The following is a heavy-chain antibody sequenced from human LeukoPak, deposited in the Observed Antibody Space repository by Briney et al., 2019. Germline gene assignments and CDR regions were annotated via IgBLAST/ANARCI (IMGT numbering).Heavy chain of an antibody. V-gene: IGHV1-2*02. Sequence: GASEKVSCKASGYTFTGYYMHWVRQAPGQGLEWMGWINPNSGGTNYAQKFQGRVTMTRDTSISTAYMELSRLRSDDTAVYYCARGAHYHDSSQGYDYWGQGTLVTVSS. D-gene: IGHD3-22*01. J-gene: IGHJ4*02. CDR3: ARGAHYHDSSQGYDY. CDR2: INPNSGGT. CDR1: GYTFTGYY.